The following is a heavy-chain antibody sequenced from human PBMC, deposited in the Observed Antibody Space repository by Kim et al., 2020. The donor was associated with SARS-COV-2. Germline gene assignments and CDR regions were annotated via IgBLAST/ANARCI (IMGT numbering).Heavy chain of an antibody. V-gene: IGHV4-59*01. Sequence: SETLSLTCTVSGGSISSYYWSWIRQPPGKGLEWIGYIYYSGSTNYNPSLKSRVTISVDTSKNQFSLKLSSVTAADTAVYYCARGAPLYWSLERYYFDYWGQGTLVTVSS. CDR3: ARGAPLYWSLERYYFDY. CDR1: GGSISSYY. CDR2: IYYSGST. D-gene: IGHD2-15*01. J-gene: IGHJ4*02.